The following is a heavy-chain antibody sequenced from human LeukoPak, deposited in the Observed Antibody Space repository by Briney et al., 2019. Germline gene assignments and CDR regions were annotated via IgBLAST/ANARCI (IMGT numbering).Heavy chain of an antibody. CDR1: GYSINNGYY. D-gene: IGHD2-2*01. CDR3: ARGGVPTAVHRFAFDI. CDR2: IHHSGST. V-gene: IGHV4-38-2*01. J-gene: IGHJ3*02. Sequence: PSETLSLTCAVSGYSINNGYYWGWIRQSPGKGLEWIGSIHHSGSTYYNPSLRSRVTMSVDTSKNQFSLKLNSLTAADTAVYYCARGGVPTAVHRFAFDIWGRGTMVTVSS.